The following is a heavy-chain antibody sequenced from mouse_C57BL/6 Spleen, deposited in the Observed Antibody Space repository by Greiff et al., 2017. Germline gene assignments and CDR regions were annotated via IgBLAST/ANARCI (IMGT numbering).Heavy chain of an antibody. CDR2: INPNNGGT. J-gene: IGHJ2*01. D-gene: IGHD2-13*01. CDR1: GYTFTDYN. CDR3: ERRRDGDLPDFAY. Sequence: VQLKQSGPELVKPGASVKIPCKASGYTFTDYNMDWVKQSHGKSLEWIGDINPNNGGTIYNQKFKGKATLTVDKSSSTAYMELRSLPSEDTAVYDCERRRDGDLPDFAYWGQGTPLTVSA. V-gene: IGHV1-18*01.